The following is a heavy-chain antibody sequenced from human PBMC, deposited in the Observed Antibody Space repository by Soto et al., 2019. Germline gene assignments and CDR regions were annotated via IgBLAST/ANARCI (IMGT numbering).Heavy chain of an antibody. CDR1: GGSISSGGYS. J-gene: IGHJ4*02. Sequence: SETLSLTCAVPGGSISSGGYSWSWIRQPPGKGLEWIGYIYHSGSTYYNPSLKSRVTISVDSSKNQFSLKLSSVTAADTAVYYCARGDHDYGDYRLGYWGQGTLVTVSS. V-gene: IGHV4-30-2*01. CDR3: ARGDHDYGDYRLGY. D-gene: IGHD4-17*01. CDR2: IYHSGST.